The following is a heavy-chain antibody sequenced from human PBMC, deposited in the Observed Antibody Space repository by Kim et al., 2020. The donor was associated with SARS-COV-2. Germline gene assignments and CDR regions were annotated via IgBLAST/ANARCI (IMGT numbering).Heavy chain of an antibody. J-gene: IGHJ4*02. V-gene: IGHV3-49*03. D-gene: IGHD2-2*01. CDR2: IRSKAYGGTT. Sequence: GGSLRLSCTASGFTFGDYAMSWFRQAPGKGLEWVGFIRSKAYGGTTEYAASVKGRFTISRDDSKSIAYLQMNSLKTGDTAVYYCTRGIVVPAAILFDYWGQGSLVTVSS. CDR3: TRGIVVPAAILFDY. CDR1: GFTFGDYA.